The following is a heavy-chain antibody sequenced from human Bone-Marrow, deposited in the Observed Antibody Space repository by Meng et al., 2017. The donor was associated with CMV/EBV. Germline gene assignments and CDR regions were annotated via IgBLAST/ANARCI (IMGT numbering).Heavy chain of an antibody. Sequence: SETLSLTCTASGGSISSYYWSWIRQPPGKGLEWIGYIYYSGSTNYNPSLKSRVTISVDTSKNQFSLKLSSVTAADTAVYYCARYGLGDFDYWGQGTLVTVSS. CDR2: IYYSGST. CDR3: ARYGLGDFDY. V-gene: IGHV4-59*01. J-gene: IGHJ4*02. D-gene: IGHD3-16*01. CDR1: GGSISSYY.